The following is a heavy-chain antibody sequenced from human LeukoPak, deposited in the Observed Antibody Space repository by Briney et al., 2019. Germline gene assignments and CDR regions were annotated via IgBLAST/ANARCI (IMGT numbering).Heavy chain of an antibody. CDR1: GGTFSDYA. CDR2: IIPIFGTA. V-gene: IGHV1-69*13. J-gene: IGHJ5*02. D-gene: IGHD1-1*01. Sequence: ASVKVSCKASGGTFSDYAITWVRQAPGQGLEWMGGIIPIFGTANYAQKFQGRVTITADESTSTAYMELCSLRYEDTAVYYCARDTPLRLENWFDPWGQGTLVTVSS. CDR3: ARDTPLRLENWFDP.